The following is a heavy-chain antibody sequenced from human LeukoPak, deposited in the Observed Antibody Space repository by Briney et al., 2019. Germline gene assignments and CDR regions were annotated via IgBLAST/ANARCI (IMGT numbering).Heavy chain of an antibody. D-gene: IGHD2-2*01. CDR3: ARSRGYCSSTSCLRGYYYMDV. Sequence: GGSLRLSCAASGFTVSSNYMSWVRQAPGKGLEWVSVIYSGGSTYYADSVKGRFTISRDNSKNTLYLQMNSLRAEDTAVYYCARSRGYCSSTSCLRGYYYMDVWGKGTTVTVSS. CDR1: GFTVSSNY. CDR2: IYSGGST. V-gene: IGHV3-53*01. J-gene: IGHJ6*03.